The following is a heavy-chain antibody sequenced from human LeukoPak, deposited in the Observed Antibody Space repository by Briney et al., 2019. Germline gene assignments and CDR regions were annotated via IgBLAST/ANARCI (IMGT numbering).Heavy chain of an antibody. Sequence: SETLSLTCAVYGGSFSGYYWSWIRQPPGKGLEWIGEINHSGSTNYNPSLKSRVTISVDTSKNQFSLKLSSVTAADTAVYYCAREFPYCSSTSCYKRIDYWGQGTLVTVSS. CDR2: INHSGST. J-gene: IGHJ4*02. D-gene: IGHD2-2*02. CDR3: AREFPYCSSTSCYKRIDY. V-gene: IGHV4-34*01. CDR1: GGSFSGYY.